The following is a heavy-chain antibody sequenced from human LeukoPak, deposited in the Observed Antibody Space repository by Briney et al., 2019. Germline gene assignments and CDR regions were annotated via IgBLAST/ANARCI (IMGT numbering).Heavy chain of an antibody. J-gene: IGHJ4*02. CDR3: TTDRDGYELLAYFDY. D-gene: IGHD2-2*01. V-gene: IGHV3-15*01. CDR1: GFTFSNAC. CDR2: IKSKTDGGTT. Sequence: KSGGSLRLLCAASGFTFSNACLSWVRQAPGKGLEWVGRIKSKTDGGTTDYAAPVKGRFTISRDDSKNTLYLQMNSLKTEDTAVYYCTTDRDGYELLAYFDYWGQGTVFTVSS.